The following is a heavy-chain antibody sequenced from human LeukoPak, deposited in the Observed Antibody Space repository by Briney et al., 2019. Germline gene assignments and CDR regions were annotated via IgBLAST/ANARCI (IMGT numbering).Heavy chain of an antibody. D-gene: IGHD3-10*01. Sequence: PGGSLRLSCAASGFTFSNYAMHWVRQAPGKGLEWVAVISYDGSNKYYADSVKGRFTISRDNSKNTLYLQVSSLRAEDTAVYYCARDNYGSDYWGQGTLVTVSS. CDR1: GFTFSNYA. J-gene: IGHJ4*02. CDR3: ARDNYGSDY. CDR2: ISYDGSNK. V-gene: IGHV3-30-3*01.